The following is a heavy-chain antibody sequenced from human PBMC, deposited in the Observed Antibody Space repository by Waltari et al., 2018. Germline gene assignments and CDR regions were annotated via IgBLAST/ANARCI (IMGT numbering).Heavy chain of an antibody. CDR3: ARGLSVPIIPGNPPGGDAFDI. D-gene: IGHD3-3*01. Sequence: QVQLQESGPGLVKPSETLSLTCTVSGGSISSYYWSWIRQPAGQGLEWIGRIYTSGSTNYNPSLKSRVTMSVDTSKNQFSLKLSSVTAADTAVYYCARGLSVPIIPGNPPGGDAFDIWGQGTMVTVSS. CDR2: IYTSGST. J-gene: IGHJ3*02. CDR1: GGSISSYY. V-gene: IGHV4-4*07.